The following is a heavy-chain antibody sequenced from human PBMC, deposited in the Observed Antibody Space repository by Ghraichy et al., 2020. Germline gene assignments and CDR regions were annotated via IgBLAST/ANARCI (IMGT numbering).Heavy chain of an antibody. CDR1: GGSISSGDYY. D-gene: IGHD3-22*01. Sequence: SETPSLTCAVSGGSISSGDYYWSWIRQPPGEGLERLGYIYYFSGSTDYNPSLKSRVTISIHTSKNQFSLNLSSVTAADTAVYYCARGRYYYENSGFYYDDPWGQGTLVTVSS. CDR2: IYYFSGST. V-gene: IGHV4-30-4*01. J-gene: IGHJ5*02. CDR3: ARGRYYYENSGFYYDDP.